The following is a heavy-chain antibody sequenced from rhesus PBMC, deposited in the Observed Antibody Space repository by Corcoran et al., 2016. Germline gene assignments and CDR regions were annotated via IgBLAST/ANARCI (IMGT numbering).Heavy chain of an antibody. CDR2: IGSGNSTT. CDR3: GGEVEHWLAFDF. J-gene: IGHJ3*01. Sequence: QVQLQESGPGLVRPSETLSLTCTISGYSTSSGYGWSWFRQPPGKGLEWIGYIGSGNSTTNYNPSLKSRVTISKDTSKKQFSLRLSSVTAADTALYYCGGEVEHWLAFDFWGQGLRVTVSS. V-gene: IGHV4-127*01. CDR1: GYSTSSGYG. D-gene: IGHD1-20*01.